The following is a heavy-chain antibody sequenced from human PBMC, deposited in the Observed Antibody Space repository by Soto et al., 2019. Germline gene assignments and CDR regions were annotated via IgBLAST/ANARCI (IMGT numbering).Heavy chain of an antibody. V-gene: IGHV4-59*08. CDR1: GGSISSYY. Sequence: SETLSLTCTVSGGSISSYYWSWIRQPPGKGLEWIGYIYYSGSTNYNPSLKSRVTISVDTSKNQFSLKLSSVTAADTAVYYCARHFGANHWFDPWGQGTLVTVSS. CDR3: ARHFGANHWFDP. J-gene: IGHJ5*02. CDR2: IYYSGST. D-gene: IGHD3-10*01.